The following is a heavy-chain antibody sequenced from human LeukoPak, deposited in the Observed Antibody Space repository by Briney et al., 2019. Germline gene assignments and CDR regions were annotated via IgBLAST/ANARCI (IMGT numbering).Heavy chain of an antibody. CDR1: GDSISNYY. Sequence: PSETLSLTCTVSGDSISNYYWSWIRQPPGKGLEWIGYIHYSGSTNYNPSLRSRVTMSVDKSKNQFSLKLSSVTAADTAVYYCARRSYYGSGSYSPDYWGQGTLVTVSS. V-gene: IGHV4-59*12. D-gene: IGHD3-10*01. J-gene: IGHJ4*02. CDR3: ARRSYYGSGSYSPDY. CDR2: IHYSGST.